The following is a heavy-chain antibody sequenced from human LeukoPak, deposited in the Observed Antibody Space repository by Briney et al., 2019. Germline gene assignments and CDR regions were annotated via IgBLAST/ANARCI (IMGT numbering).Heavy chain of an antibody. J-gene: IGHJ4*02. CDR2: IYYSGST. Sequence: SETLSLTCTVSGGSISSSSYYWGWIRQPPGTGLEWIGSIYYSGSTYYNPSLKSRVTISVDTSKNQFSLKLSSVTAADTAVYYCARTPTYYDFWSGYYFDYWGQGTLVTVSS. V-gene: IGHV4-39*01. CDR3: ARTPTYYDFWSGYYFDY. D-gene: IGHD3-3*01. CDR1: GGSISSSSYY.